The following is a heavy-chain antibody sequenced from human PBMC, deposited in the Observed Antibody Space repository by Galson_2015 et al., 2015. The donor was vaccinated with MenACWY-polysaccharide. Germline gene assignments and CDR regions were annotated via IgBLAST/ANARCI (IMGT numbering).Heavy chain of an antibody. V-gene: IGHV3-9*01. D-gene: IGHD4-17*01. CDR1: GFTFDDYA. CDR3: AKDREVYGDYVFDY. Sequence: SLRLSCAASGFTFDDYAMHWVRQAPGKGLEWVSGISWNSGNIGYADSVKGRFTISRDNAKNSLYLQMNRLRAEDTALYYCAKDREVYGDYVFDYWGQGTLVTVSS. CDR2: ISWNSGNI. J-gene: IGHJ4*02.